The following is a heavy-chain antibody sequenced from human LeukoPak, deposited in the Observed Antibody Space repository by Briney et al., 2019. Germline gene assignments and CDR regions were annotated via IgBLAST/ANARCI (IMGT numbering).Heavy chain of an antibody. D-gene: IGHD3-10*01. CDR1: GGSFSGYY. J-gene: IGHJ5*02. CDR2: INHSGST. CDR3: ARSRHQFGELLRFDP. Sequence: SETLSLTCAVYGGSFSGYYWSWIRQPPGKGLEWIGEINHSGSTNYNPSLKSRVTISVDTSKNQFSLKLSSVTAADTAVYYCARSRHQFGELLRFDPWGQGTLVTVSS. V-gene: IGHV4-34*01.